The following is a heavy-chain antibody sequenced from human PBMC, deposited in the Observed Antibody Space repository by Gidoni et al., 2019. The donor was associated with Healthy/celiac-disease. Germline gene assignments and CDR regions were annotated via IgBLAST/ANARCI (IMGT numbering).Heavy chain of an antibody. Sequence: QVQLVQSGAEVKKPGASVKVSCQASGYPFTSYGISWVRQAPGQGLEWMGWISAYNGNTNYAQKLQGRVTMTTDTSTSTAYMELRSLRSDDTAVYYCARAVSGGSCYSCAFDIWGQGTMVTVSS. J-gene: IGHJ3*02. CDR3: ARAVSGGSCYSCAFDI. D-gene: IGHD2-15*01. V-gene: IGHV1-18*04. CDR1: GYPFTSYG. CDR2: ISAYNGNT.